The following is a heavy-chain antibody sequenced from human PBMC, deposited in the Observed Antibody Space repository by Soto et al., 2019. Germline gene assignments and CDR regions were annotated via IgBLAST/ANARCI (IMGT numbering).Heavy chain of an antibody. Sequence: QVQLQESGPGLVKPSETLSLTCTVSGGSISSYYWSWIRQPPGKGLEWIGYIYYSGSTNYNPSLQSLVTISVDTSKNQFSLKLSSVTAADTAVYYCARDPGYYYYGMDVWGQGTTVTVSS. CDR1: GGSISSYY. J-gene: IGHJ6*02. V-gene: IGHV4-59*01. CDR2: IYYSGST. CDR3: ARDPGYYYYGMDV.